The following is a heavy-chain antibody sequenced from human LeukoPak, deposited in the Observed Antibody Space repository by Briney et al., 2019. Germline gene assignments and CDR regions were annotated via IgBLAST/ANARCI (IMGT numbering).Heavy chain of an antibody. J-gene: IGHJ4*01. Sequence: SETLSLTCAVSGASIRSYYWGWIRQSPGKGLEWIGTVHYSGSTKYNPSLKSRVTISLDTSNDQFSLMLTSVNDADTAVYFCANSIFIDYYLHFWGHGILVSVSS. CDR2: VHYSGST. D-gene: IGHD3-3*01. V-gene: IGHV4-59*01. CDR1: GASIRSYY. CDR3: ANSIFIDYYLHF.